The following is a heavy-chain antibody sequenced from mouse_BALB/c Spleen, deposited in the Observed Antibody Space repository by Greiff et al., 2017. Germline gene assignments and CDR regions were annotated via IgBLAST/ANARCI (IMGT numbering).Heavy chain of an antibody. J-gene: IGHJ3*01. CDR3: ARGGNPFAY. CDR2: IYPGDGDT. Sequence: VQLQQSGAELARPGASVKLSCKASGYTFTSYWMQWVKQRPGQGLEWIGAIYPGDGDTRYTQKFKGKATLTADKSSSTAYMQLSSLASEDSAVYYCARGGNPFAYWGQGTLVTVSA. D-gene: IGHD2-1*01. CDR1: GYTFTSYW. V-gene: IGHV1-87*01.